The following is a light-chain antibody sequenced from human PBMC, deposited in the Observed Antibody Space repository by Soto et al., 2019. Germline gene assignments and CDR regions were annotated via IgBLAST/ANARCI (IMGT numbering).Light chain of an antibody. CDR2: RND. J-gene: IGLJ3*02. CDR1: ISNLGSNF. CDR3: AAWDDSLSGVV. V-gene: IGLV1-47*01. Sequence: QSVLTQPPSASGTPGQRVTISCSGSISNLGSNFVFWYQQLPGAAPKLLISRNDQRPSGVPDRFSGSKSGTSASLAISELRSEDEADYHCAAWDDSLSGVVFGGGTKLTVL.